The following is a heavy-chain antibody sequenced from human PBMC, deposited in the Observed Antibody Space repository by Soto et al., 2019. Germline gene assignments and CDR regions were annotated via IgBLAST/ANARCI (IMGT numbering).Heavy chain of an antibody. Sequence: GGSLRLSCAASGFTFSDYYMSWIRQAPGKGLEWVSYISSSSSYTNYADSVKGRFTISRDNAKNSLYLQMNSLRAEDTAVYYCTTESNYYYGMDVWGQGTTVTVSS. CDR1: GFTFSDYY. V-gene: IGHV3-11*06. CDR2: ISSSSSYT. CDR3: TTESNYYYGMDV. D-gene: IGHD1-1*01. J-gene: IGHJ6*02.